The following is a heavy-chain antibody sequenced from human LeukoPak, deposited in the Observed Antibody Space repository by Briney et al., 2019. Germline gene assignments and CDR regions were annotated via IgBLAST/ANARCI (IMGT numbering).Heavy chain of an antibody. J-gene: IGHJ5*02. CDR1: GGSISSGGYY. D-gene: IGHD4-17*01. Sequence: SQTLSLTCTVSGGSISSGGYYWSWIRQHPGKGLEWIGYIYYSGSTYYNPSLKSRVTISVDTSKNQFSLKLSSVTAADTAVYYCARSGGGDYTPTGFDPWGQGTLVTVSS. CDR2: IYYSGST. V-gene: IGHV4-31*03. CDR3: ARSGGGDYTPTGFDP.